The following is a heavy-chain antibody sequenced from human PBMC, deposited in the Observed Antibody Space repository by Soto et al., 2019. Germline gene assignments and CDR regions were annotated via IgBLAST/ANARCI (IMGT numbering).Heavy chain of an antibody. CDR3: ARRGGSCHIWCNWFDP. CDR2: IIPIFGTA. CDR1: GGTFSSYA. D-gene: IGHD2-15*01. Sequence: QVQLVQSGAEVKKPGSSVKVSCKASGGTFSSYAISWVRQAPGQGLEWMGGIIPIFGTANYAQKFQGRVTITADESTSTAYMELSSLSSEDTAVYYCARRGGSCHIWCNWFDPWGQGTLVTVSS. J-gene: IGHJ5*02. V-gene: IGHV1-69*01.